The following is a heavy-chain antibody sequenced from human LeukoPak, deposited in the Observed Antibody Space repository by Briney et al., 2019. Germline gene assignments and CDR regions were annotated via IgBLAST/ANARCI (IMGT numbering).Heavy chain of an antibody. Sequence: TSETLSLTCTVSGCSISSYYWSWIRQPPGKGLEWIGYIYYSGSTNYNPSLKSRVTISVDTSKNQFSLKLSSVTAADTAVYYYARRSGVTTRSRAFDIWGQGTMVTVSS. D-gene: IGHD4-17*01. CDR2: IYYSGST. J-gene: IGHJ3*02. V-gene: IGHV4-59*08. CDR1: GCSISSYY. CDR3: ARRSGVTTRSRAFDI.